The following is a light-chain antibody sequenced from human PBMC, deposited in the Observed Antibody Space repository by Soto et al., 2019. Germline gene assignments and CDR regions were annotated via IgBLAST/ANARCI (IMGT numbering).Light chain of an antibody. Sequence: EIVLTQAPGTLSLSTGERATLSCRASRSISSNYVAWYQQKPGQAPRLLMFGVSNRTACIPDRFSGSGSGPDFTLTISSLETEDFTVFSSQQYGSSSYTFGQGTKLPIK. V-gene: IGKV3-20*01. CDR1: RSISSNY. CDR3: QQYGSSSYT. J-gene: IGKJ2*01. CDR2: GVS.